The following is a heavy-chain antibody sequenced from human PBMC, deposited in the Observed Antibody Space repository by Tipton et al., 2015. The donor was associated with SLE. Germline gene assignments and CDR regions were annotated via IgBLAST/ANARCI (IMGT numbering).Heavy chain of an antibody. CDR2: IYTSGST. D-gene: IGHD3-22*01. Sequence: TLSLTCTVSGGFISSYYWSWFRQPAGKGLEWIGRIYTSGSTNYNPSLKSRVTMSVDTSKNQFSLKLSSVTAADTAVYYCARWSATGTDYYDSSGSVSWYFDLWGRGTLVTVSS. J-gene: IGHJ2*01. CDR3: ARWSATGTDYYDSSGSVSWYFDL. V-gene: IGHV4-4*07. CDR1: GGFISSYY.